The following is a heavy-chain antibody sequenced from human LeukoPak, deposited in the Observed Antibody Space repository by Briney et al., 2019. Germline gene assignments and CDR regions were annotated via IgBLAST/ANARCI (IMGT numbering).Heavy chain of an antibody. Sequence: GRSLRLSCAASGFTFSSYGMHWVRQAPRKGLVWVSRINSDGSSTNYADSVRGRFTISRDNAKNTLYLQMNSLRAEDTAVYYCASLNVPATPHWGQGTLVTVSS. V-gene: IGHV3-74*01. J-gene: IGHJ4*02. CDR2: INSDGSST. CDR3: ASLNVPATPH. CDR1: GFTFSSYG. D-gene: IGHD2-15*01.